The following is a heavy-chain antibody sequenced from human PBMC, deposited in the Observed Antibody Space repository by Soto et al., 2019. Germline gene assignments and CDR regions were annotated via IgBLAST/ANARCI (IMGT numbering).Heavy chain of an antibody. CDR2: INSDGSST. CDR1: GFTFSSYW. Sequence: PGGSLRLSCAASGFTFSSYWMHWVRQAPGKGLVWVSRINSDGSSTSYADSVKGRFTISRDNAKNSLYLQMNSLRDEDTAVYYCARGPNYYLWYFDYWGQGTLVTVSS. CDR3: ARGPNYYLWYFDY. V-gene: IGHV3-74*01. D-gene: IGHD3-3*01. J-gene: IGHJ4*02.